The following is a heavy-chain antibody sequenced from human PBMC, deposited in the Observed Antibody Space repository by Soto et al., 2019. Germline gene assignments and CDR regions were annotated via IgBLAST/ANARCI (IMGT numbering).Heavy chain of an antibody. CDR3: ARVVTVVKSFHYWYFDL. CDR2: IIPIFGTT. J-gene: IGHJ2*01. Sequence: QVQLVQSGAEVKKPGSSVKVSYKASGGTFSSYAISWVRQAPGQGLEWMGGIIPIFGTTNYAQKFQGRVTITADESTSTAYMELSSLRSEDTAAYYCARVVTVVKSFHYWYFDLWGRGTLVTVSS. CDR1: GGTFSSYA. V-gene: IGHV1-69*12. D-gene: IGHD2-15*01.